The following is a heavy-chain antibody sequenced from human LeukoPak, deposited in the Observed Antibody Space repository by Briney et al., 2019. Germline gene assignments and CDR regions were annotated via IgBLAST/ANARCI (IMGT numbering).Heavy chain of an antibody. Sequence: ASVKVSCKASGGTFNSYAISWVRQAPGQGLEWMGGIIPMSDTANYPQKFRGRLTITADIPTSTVYMELSSLRSEDTAVYYCASSGPESRGPFDYWGQGTLVTVSS. D-gene: IGHD5-12*01. CDR2: IIPMSDTA. CDR1: GGTFNSYA. V-gene: IGHV1-69*06. CDR3: ASSGPESRGPFDY. J-gene: IGHJ4*02.